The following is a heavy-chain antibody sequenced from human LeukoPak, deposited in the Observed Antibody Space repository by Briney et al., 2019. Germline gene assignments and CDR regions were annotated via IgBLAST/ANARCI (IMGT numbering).Heavy chain of an antibody. CDR2: ISGSGGST. Sequence: GGSLRLSCAASRFTFNTYAMSWVRQAPGKGLEWVSAISGSGGSTYYADSVKGRFTISRDNSKNTLYLQMNSLRAEDTAVYYCAKDGLEWFGELNWGQGTLVTVSS. V-gene: IGHV3-23*01. J-gene: IGHJ4*02. D-gene: IGHD3-10*01. CDR3: AKDGLEWFGELN. CDR1: RFTFNTYA.